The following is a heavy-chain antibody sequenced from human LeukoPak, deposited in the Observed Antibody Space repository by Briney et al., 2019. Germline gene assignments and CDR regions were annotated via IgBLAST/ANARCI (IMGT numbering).Heavy chain of an antibody. Sequence: GRSLALSCAASGFSFSDFAMHWVRQAPGKGLEWVAFIQRDGTNEYYADSVKGRFTISRDNSKNTLWLQMYRLRAEDTAVYHCARVIAARPARRTYYYMDVWGKGTTVTVSS. CDR1: GFSFSDFA. J-gene: IGHJ6*03. CDR2: IQRDGTNE. D-gene: IGHD6-6*01. V-gene: IGHV3-33*01. CDR3: ARVIAARPARRTYYYMDV.